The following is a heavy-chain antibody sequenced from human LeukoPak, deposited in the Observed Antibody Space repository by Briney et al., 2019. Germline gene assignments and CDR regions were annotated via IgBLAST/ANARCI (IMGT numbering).Heavy chain of an antibody. J-gene: IGHJ4*02. D-gene: IGHD3-16*02. CDR3: ARGVEDYVWGSYRYYDY. CDR1: GYSISSGYY. Sequence: PSETLSLTCTVSGYSISSGYYWGWIRQPPGKGLEWIGSIYHSGSTYYNPSLKSRVTISVDTSKNQFSLKLSSVTAADTAVYYCARGVEDYVWGSYRYYDYWGQGTLVTVSS. CDR2: IYHSGST. V-gene: IGHV4-38-2*02.